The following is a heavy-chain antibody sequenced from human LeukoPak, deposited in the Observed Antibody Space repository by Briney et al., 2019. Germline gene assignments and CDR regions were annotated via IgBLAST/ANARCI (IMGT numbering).Heavy chain of an antibody. D-gene: IGHD3-22*01. CDR1: GYTFTSYY. J-gene: IGHJ3*02. CDR2: INPSGGST. V-gene: IGHV1-46*01. Sequence: GASVKVSCKASGYTFTSYYMHWVRQAPGQGLEWMGIINPSGGSTSYAQKFQGRVTMTRDTSTSTVYMELSSLRSEDTAVYYCARENHSFGYYYDSSGYHPWGAYDAFDIWGQGTMVTVSS. CDR3: ARENHSFGYYYDSSGYHPWGAYDAFDI.